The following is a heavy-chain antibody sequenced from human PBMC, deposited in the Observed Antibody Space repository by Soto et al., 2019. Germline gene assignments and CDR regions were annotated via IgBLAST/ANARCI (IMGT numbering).Heavy chain of an antibody. D-gene: IGHD2-2*01. Sequence: GGSLRLSCAASGFTFSDYYMSWIRQAPGKGLEWVSYISSSGSTVYYADSVKGRFTISRDNAKNSLYLQMNSLRAEDTAVYYCARVTYQLRNYCYYMDVWGKGITVTVSS. J-gene: IGHJ6*03. V-gene: IGHV3-11*01. CDR3: ARVTYQLRNYCYYMDV. CDR2: ISSSGSTV. CDR1: GFTFSDYY.